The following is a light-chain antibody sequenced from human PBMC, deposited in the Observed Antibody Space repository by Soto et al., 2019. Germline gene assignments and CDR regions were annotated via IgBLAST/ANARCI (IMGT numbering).Light chain of an antibody. J-gene: IGLJ1*01. V-gene: IGLV2-14*03. CDR1: XSDVGAYNY. CDR2: DVS. CDR3: RSYTSSDTNV. Sequence: QSALTQPXSXSXXXXXXITIXCTGTXSDVGAYNYVSWYQQEPGKAPKLMIHDVSNRPSGVSNRFSGSKSGNTASLTISGLQAEDEADYYCRSYTSSDTNVFGTGTKLTVL.